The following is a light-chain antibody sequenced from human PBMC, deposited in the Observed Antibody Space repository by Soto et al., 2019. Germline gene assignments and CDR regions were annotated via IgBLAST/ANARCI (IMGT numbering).Light chain of an antibody. V-gene: IGKV1-16*02. CDR1: QGISTY. J-gene: IGKJ1*01. Sequence: DIQMTQSPSSLSASVGDRVTITCRASQGISTYLAWYQQKPGKAPKSLIYAASNLQSGVPSKFSGSRSGTDFTLTISILQPEDFATYFCQQYPSFPQPFGQGTKVEI. CDR2: AAS. CDR3: QQYPSFPQP.